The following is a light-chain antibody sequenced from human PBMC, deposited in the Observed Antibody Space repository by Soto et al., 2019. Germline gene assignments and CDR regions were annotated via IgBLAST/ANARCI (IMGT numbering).Light chain of an antibody. V-gene: IGKV2-30*01. CDR3: MQSTHWPYT. Sequence: DVVMTQSPLSLTVTLGQPASISCRSSLSPVYSDGNTYLNWFQQRPGQSPRRLIYQFSNRDSGVPDRFNGSGSGTDFTLKISTVEAEDIGVYYCMQSTHWPYTFGQGTKLQLK. CDR2: QFS. CDR1: LSPVYSDGNTY. J-gene: IGKJ2*01.